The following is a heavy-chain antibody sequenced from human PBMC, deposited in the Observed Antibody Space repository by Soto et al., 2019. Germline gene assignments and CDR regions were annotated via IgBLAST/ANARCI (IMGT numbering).Heavy chain of an antibody. V-gene: IGHV3-48*03. J-gene: IGHJ6*02. CDR3: ARDPHVLRFLEWSYMDV. CDR2: ISSSVSTI. Sequence: PGGSLRLSCAASGFTFSSYEMNWVRQAPGKGLEWVSYISSSVSTIYYADSVKGRFTISRDNAKNSLYLQMNSLRAEDTAVYYCARDPHVLRFLEWSYMDVWGQGTRVTVSS. CDR1: GFTFSSYE. D-gene: IGHD3-3*01.